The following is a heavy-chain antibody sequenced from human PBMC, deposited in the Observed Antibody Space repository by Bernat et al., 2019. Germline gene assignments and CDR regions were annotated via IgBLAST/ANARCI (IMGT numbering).Heavy chain of an antibody. J-gene: IGHJ6*02. CDR3: AKGGQGSGSYYYYYGMDV. CDR2: ISGSGGRT. D-gene: IGHD3-10*01. Sequence: EVQLLESGGGLVQPGGSLRLSCAASGFTFSSYAMSWVRQAPGKGLEWVSAISGSGGRTYYAESVKGRFTISRDNSKNTLYLQMNSLRAEDTAVYYCAKGGQGSGSYYYYYGMDVWGQGTTVTVSS. CDR1: GFTFSSYA. V-gene: IGHV3-23*01.